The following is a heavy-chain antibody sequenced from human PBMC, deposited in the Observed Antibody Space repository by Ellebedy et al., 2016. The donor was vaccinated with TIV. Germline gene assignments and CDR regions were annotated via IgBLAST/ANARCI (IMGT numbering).Heavy chain of an antibody. V-gene: IGHV4-39*02. D-gene: IGHD3-10*01. CDR3: AKARREDTVVRLTPFNWFDP. J-gene: IGHJ5*02. CDR1: GGSISSTSSY. CDR2: IFYNGSA. Sequence: MPSETLSLTCSVSGGSISSTSSYWAWIRQSPGKGLVWNGSIFYNGSASYNPSLKSRVTASIDTSKNYFSLKVHSVTAADTAVYYCAKARREDTVVRLTPFNWFDPWGQGTLVTVSS.